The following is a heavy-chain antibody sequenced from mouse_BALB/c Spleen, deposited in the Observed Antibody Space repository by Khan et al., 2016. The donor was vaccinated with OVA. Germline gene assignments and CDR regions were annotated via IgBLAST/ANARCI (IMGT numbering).Heavy chain of an antibody. CDR2: IWSGGST. Sequence: QMQLEESGPGLVQPSQSLSITCTVSGFSLTNFGVHWVRQSPGKGLEWLGVIWSGGSTDYNAAFKSRLSISKDNSKSQVFFKMNSLQANDTATYYCARREYLMTWFAYWGQGTLVTVSA. CDR3: ARREYLMTWFAY. CDR1: GFSLTNFG. V-gene: IGHV2-2*02. J-gene: IGHJ3*01.